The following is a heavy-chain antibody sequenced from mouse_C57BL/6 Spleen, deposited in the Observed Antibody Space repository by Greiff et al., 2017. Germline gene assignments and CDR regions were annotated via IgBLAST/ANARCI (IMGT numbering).Heavy chain of an antibody. V-gene: IGHV1-61*01. CDR1: GYTFTSYW. CDR2: IYPSDSET. CDR3: AREVLTVTSSWFAY. J-gene: IGHJ3*01. D-gene: IGHD4-1*01. Sequence: QVQLQQPGAELVRPGSSVKLSCKASGYTFTSYWMDWVKQRPGQGLEWIGNIYPSDSETHYNQKFKDKATLTVDKSSSTAYMQLSSLTSEDSAVYYCAREVLTVTSSWFAYWGQGTLVTVSA.